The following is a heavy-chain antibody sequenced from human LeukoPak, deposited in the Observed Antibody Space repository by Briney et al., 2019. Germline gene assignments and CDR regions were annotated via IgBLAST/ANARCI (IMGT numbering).Heavy chain of an antibody. J-gene: IGHJ5*02. CDR2: ISAYNGNT. V-gene: IGHV1-18*01. CDR3: ARVGFQGNWFDP. D-gene: IGHD3-10*01. CDR1: GYTFTSYG. Sequence: ASVNVSCKASGYTFTSYGISWVRQAPGQGRDWMGWISAYNGNTNYAQKIPGRVTMNTDTSTSTAYMELRSLRSDDPAVYYCARVGFQGNWFDPWGQGTLVTVSS.